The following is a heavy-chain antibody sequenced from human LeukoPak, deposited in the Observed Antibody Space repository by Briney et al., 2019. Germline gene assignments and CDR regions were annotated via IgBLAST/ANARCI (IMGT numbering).Heavy chain of an antibody. CDR1: GFTFDDYG. Sequence: GGSLRLSCAASGFTFDDYGMSWVRQAPGKGLEWVSGINWNGGSTGYADSVKGRFTISRDNAKNSLYLQMNSLRAEDTALYYCAKSGRYSSGWYYFDYWGQGTLVTVSS. CDR2: INWNGGST. D-gene: IGHD6-19*01. CDR3: AKSGRYSSGWYYFDY. V-gene: IGHV3-20*04. J-gene: IGHJ4*02.